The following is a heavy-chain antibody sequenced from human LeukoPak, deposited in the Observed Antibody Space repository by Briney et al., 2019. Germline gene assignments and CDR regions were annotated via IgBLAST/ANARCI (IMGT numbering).Heavy chain of an antibody. Sequence: GESLRISCKGSGYSFTSYWISWVRQMPGKGLEWMGRIDPSDSYTNYSPSFQGHVTISADKSISAAYLQWSSLKASDTAMYYCARDDYGDSQFDYWGQGTLVTVSS. V-gene: IGHV5-10-1*01. J-gene: IGHJ4*02. CDR1: GYSFTSYW. D-gene: IGHD4-17*01. CDR3: ARDDYGDSQFDY. CDR2: IDPSDSYT.